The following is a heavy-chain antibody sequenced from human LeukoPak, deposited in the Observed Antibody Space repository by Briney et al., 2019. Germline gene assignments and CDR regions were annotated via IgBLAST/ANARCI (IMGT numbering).Heavy chain of an antibody. CDR1: GFTFSSYS. V-gene: IGHV3-15*01. D-gene: IGHD3-22*01. Sequence: TGGSLRLSCAASGFTFSSYSMNWVRQAPGKGLEWVGCIKSKTDGGTTDYAAPVKGRFTISRDDSKNTLYLQMNSLKTEDTAVYYCTTDYYYDSSGYYPYFDYWGQGTLVTVSS. CDR2: IKSKTDGGTT. J-gene: IGHJ4*02. CDR3: TTDYYYDSSGYYPYFDY.